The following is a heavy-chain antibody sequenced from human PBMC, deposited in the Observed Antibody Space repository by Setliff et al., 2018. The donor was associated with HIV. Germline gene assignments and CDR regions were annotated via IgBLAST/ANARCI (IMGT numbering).Heavy chain of an antibody. D-gene: IGHD6-13*01. CDR1: GLPFYNYW. Sequence: GGSLRLSCVASGLPFYNYWMTWLRRAPGRGLEWVANIKQDGSDMHYIESVKGRFTIFRDNAKNSVFLQMNSLRAEDTGVYYCARDQSLVGTGLIDQWGQGTLVTVSS. J-gene: IGHJ4*02. CDR2: IKQDGSDM. V-gene: IGHV3-7*01. CDR3: ARDQSLVGTGLIDQ.